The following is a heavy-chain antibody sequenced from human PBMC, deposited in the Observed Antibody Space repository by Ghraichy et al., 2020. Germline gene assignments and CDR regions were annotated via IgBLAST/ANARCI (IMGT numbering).Heavy chain of an antibody. CDR3: AKDHVSGKTGAQ. CDR2: ISGSGGST. J-gene: IGHJ4*02. V-gene: IGHV3-23*01. D-gene: IGHD1/OR15-1a*01. Sequence: LSLTCAASGFTFSSYVMSWVRQAPGKGLEWVSAISGSGGSTYYADSVKGQFTISRDNSKNTLYLQMNSLRAEDTAVYYCAKDHVSGKTGAQWGQGTLVTVAS. CDR1: GFTFSSYV.